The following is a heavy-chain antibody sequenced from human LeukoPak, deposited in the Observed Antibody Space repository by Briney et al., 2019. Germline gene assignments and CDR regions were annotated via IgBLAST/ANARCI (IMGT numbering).Heavy chain of an antibody. CDR2: ISYDGSNK. Sequence: GGSLRLSCAASGITFRSYAMYWVRQPPGKGLEWVAVISYDGSNKYYPDSVKGRFTISRDNSKNTLYLQMNSLRAEDTAMYYCARCVKPLGYSGMDVWGQGTTVTVSS. J-gene: IGHJ6*02. D-gene: IGHD3-16*01. CDR3: ARCVKPLGYSGMDV. V-gene: IGHV3-30*04. CDR1: GITFRSYA.